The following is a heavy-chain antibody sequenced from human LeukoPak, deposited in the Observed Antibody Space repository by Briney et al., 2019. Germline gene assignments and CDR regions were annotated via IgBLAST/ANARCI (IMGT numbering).Heavy chain of an antibody. Sequence: GGSLRLSCAASGFTFSNYAMSWVRQAPGKGLEWVSAISGSDGRTYYAGSVKGRFTISRDNSKNTLYLQMSSLRAEDTAVYYCAKDPRPFDAFDIWGQGTMVTVSS. V-gene: IGHV3-23*01. CDR1: GFTFSNYA. CDR2: ISGSDGRT. CDR3: AKDPRPFDAFDI. J-gene: IGHJ3*02.